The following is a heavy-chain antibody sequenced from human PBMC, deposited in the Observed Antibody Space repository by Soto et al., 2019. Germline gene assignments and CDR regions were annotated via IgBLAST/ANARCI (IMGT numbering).Heavy chain of an antibody. J-gene: IGHJ5*02. CDR1: GGTFSSYA. D-gene: IGHD3-22*01. CDR3: ARRQNYYDSSGYWVNWFDP. CDR2: IIPIFGTA. V-gene: IGHV1-69*13. Sequence: SVKVSCKASGGTFSSYAISWVRQAPGQGLEWMGGIIPIFGTANYAQKFQGRVTITADESTSTAYMELSSLRSEDTAVYYCARRQNYYDSSGYWVNWFDPWSQGTLVTVSS.